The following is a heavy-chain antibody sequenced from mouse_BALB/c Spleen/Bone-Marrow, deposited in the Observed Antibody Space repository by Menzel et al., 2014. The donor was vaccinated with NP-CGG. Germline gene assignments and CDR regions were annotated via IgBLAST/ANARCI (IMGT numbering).Heavy chain of an antibody. CDR1: GYAFTNYN. J-gene: IGHJ2*01. Sequence: VQLQQSGPELVKPGASVKVSCKASGYAFTNYNMNWVKQSHGKSLEWIGYIDPYSGDTNYNQKFRGKATLTVDKSSSTAYMHLNSLTSEDSAVYYCSRGVLAYFDYWGQGTTLTVSS. D-gene: IGHD2-14*01. CDR3: SRGVLAYFDY. CDR2: IDPYSGDT. V-gene: IGHV1S135*01.